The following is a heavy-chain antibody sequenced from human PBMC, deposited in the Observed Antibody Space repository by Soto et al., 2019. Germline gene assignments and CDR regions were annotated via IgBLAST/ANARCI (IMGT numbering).Heavy chain of an antibody. CDR2: INSSSVST. D-gene: IGHD6-19*01. V-gene: IGHV3-23*01. CDR3: AKDILTVAGPGNDY. CDR1: GFSFSTYN. J-gene: IGHJ4*02. Sequence: GGSLRLSCTASGFSFSTYNMNWVRQAPGEGLEWLSFINSSSVSTFYADSVKGRFTISRDNSKNTLYLQMNSLRAEDTAVYYCAKDILTVAGPGNDYWGQGTLVTVSS.